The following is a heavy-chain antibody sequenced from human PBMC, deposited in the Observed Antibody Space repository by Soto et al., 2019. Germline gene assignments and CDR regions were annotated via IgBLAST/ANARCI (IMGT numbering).Heavy chain of an antibody. CDR3: AAWRAYDSSDYSGYHYGMDV. CDR2: LSWNGVTI. CDR1: GFTFDDYA. V-gene: IGHV3-9*01. Sequence: EVQLVESGGGLVQPGRSLRLSCAASGFTFDDYAMHWVRQVPGKGLKWVSCLSWNGVTIGYAASVKGRFTISRDNAKNSVYLQIMGLRPEDTALYYCAAWRAYDSSDYSGYHYGMDVWGLGTTVTVSS. J-gene: IGHJ6*02. D-gene: IGHD3-22*01.